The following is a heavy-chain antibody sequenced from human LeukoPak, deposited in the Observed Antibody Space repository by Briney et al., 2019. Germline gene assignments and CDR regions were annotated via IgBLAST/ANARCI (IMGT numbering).Heavy chain of an antibody. D-gene: IGHD4-23*01. CDR2: ISWNSGSI. V-gene: IGHV3-9*01. J-gene: IGHJ4*02. CDR3: AKDMYGGNSVLPD. CDR1: GFTFDDYA. Sequence: GGSLRLSCAASGFTFDDYAMHWVRQAPGKGLEWVSGISWNSGSIGYADSVKGRFTISRDNAKNSLYLQMNSLRAEDTALYYCAKDMYGGNSVLPDWGQGTLVTVSS.